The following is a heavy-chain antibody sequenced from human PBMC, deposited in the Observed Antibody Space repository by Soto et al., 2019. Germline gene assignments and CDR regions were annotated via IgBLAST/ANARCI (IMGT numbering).Heavy chain of an antibody. J-gene: IGHJ6*02. Sequence: PSETLSLTCTVSGGSFNSADYYWIWVRRPPGKGLEWIGYIYYSGSTYLNPSLKSRGTISKDTSRNQFSLRLSSVTAADTAVYYCARAIVVTIGGMDVWGQGTTVTVSS. CDR2: IYYSGST. D-gene: IGHD5-12*01. CDR1: GGSFNSADYY. V-gene: IGHV4-30-4*01. CDR3: ARAIVVTIGGMDV.